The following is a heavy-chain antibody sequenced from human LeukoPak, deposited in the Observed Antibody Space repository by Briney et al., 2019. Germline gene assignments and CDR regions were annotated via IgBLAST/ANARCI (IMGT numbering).Heavy chain of an antibody. CDR1: GYSFTSYW. CDR3: ARRVGSSSWFFDY. Sequence: GESLKISCKGSGYSFTSYWIAWVRQMPGKGLEWMGIFYPGDSDTRYSPSFQGQVTISADKSISTAYLQWSSLKASDTAMYYCARRVGSSSWFFDYWGQGTLVTVSS. V-gene: IGHV5-51*01. D-gene: IGHD6-13*01. CDR2: FYPGDSDT. J-gene: IGHJ4*02.